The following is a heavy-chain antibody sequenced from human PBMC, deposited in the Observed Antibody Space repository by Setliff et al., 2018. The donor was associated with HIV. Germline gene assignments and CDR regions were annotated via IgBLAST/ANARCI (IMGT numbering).Heavy chain of an antibody. CDR1: GYSISSGYY. J-gene: IGHJ6*02. CDR3: ARGHCSGTNCYGVDYYGMDV. CDR2: IYHSGCT. V-gene: IGHV4-38-2*02. D-gene: IGHD2-2*01. Sequence: ETLSLTCTVSGYSISSGYYWGWIRQPPGKGLEWIGSIYHSGCTYYNPSLKSRVTISVDTSKNQFSVKLTSVTAADTAVYYCARGHCSGTNCYGVDYYGMDVWGQGTTVTVSS.